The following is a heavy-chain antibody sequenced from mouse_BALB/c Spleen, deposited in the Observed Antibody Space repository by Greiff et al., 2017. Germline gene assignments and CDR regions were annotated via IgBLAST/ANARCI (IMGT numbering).Heavy chain of an antibody. D-gene: IGHD2-2*01. V-gene: IGHV3-2*02. J-gene: IGHJ2*01. CDR2: ISYSGST. Sequence: VQLKQSGPGLVKPSQSLSLTCTVTGYSITSDYAWNWIRQFPGNKLEWMGYISYSGSTSYNPSLKSRISITRDTSKNQFFLQLNSVTTEDTATYYCARLGYDGGYFDYWGQGTTLTVSS. CDR3: ARLGYDGGYFDY. CDR1: GYSITSDYA.